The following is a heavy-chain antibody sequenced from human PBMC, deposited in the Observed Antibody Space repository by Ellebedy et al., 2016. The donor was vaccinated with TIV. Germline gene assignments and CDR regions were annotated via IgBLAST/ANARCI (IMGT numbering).Heavy chain of an antibody. J-gene: IGHJ4*02. V-gene: IGHV1-69*10. CDR1: GCIFSSYA. D-gene: IGHD4-23*01. Sequence: AASVTVSCKASGCIFSSYAISRVRQAPGQGLEWMGWIIPIRGGANYAQTFQGRVTITADESTTTAYLEMYNRRSEDTALYYCARPATGGNADEPPAYWGQGTVDTVSP. CDR3: ARPATGGNADEPPAY. CDR2: IIPIRGGA.